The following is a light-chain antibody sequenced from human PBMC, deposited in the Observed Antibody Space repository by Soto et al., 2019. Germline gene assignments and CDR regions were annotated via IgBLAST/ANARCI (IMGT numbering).Light chain of an antibody. CDR2: GAS. J-gene: IGKJ4*02. V-gene: IGKV3-20*01. CDR1: QSVSSSD. Sequence: EIVLTQSPGTLSLSPGERATLSCRASQSVSSSDLAWYQQKPGEAPKLLIYGASIRAPGIPDRFSGSGSGTDFTLTISRLEPEDFAVDYCQQYDSSPLTFGGETKVEIK. CDR3: QQYDSSPLT.